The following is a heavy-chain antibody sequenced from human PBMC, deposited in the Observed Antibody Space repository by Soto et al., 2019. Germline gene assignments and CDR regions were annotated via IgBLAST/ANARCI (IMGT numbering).Heavy chain of an antibody. D-gene: IGHD4-17*01. V-gene: IGHV1-18*01. J-gene: IGHJ4*02. Sequence: ASVKVSCKASGYTFTSYDINWVRQATGQGLEWMGWMNADNGNTNYAQKLQGRVTMTTDTSTSTAYMELRSLRSDDTAVYYCARGWEVTTGLDYWGQGTLVTVSS. CDR1: GYTFTSYD. CDR3: ARGWEVTTGLDY. CDR2: MNADNGNT.